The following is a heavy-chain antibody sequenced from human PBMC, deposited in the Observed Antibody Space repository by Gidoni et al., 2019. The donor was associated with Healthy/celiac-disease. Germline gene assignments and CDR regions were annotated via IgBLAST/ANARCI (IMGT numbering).Heavy chain of an antibody. CDR3: ARRNITGTTYYFDY. CDR1: GGSFSGYY. Sequence: QVQLQQWGAGLLKPSETLSLTCAVYGGSFSGYYWSWIRQPPGKGLEWIGEINHSGSTNYNPSLKSRVTISVDTSKNQFSLKLSSVTAADTAVYYCARRNITGTTYYFDYWGQGTLVTVSS. V-gene: IGHV4-34*01. D-gene: IGHD1-20*01. J-gene: IGHJ4*02. CDR2: INHSGST.